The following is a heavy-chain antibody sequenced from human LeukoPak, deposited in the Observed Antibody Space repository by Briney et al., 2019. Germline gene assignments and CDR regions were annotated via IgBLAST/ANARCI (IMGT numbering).Heavy chain of an antibody. D-gene: IGHD3-9*01. V-gene: IGHV4-59*01. J-gene: IGHJ4*02. Sequence: SETLSLTCTVSGGSISSYYWSWIRQPPGKGLEWIGYIYYSGSTNYNPSLKSRVTISVDTSKNQFSLKLSSVTAADTAVYYCARGDWDLYYFDYWGQGTLVTVSS. CDR1: GGSISSYY. CDR3: ARGDWDLYYFDY. CDR2: IYYSGST.